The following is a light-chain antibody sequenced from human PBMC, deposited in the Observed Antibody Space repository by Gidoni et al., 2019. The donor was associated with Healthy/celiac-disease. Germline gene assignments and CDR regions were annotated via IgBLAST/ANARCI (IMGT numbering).Light chain of an antibody. CDR1: QDISNY. J-gene: IGKJ5*01. Sequence: DIQMTQSPSSLSASVGDRVTITCQASQDISNYLNWYQQKPGKAPKLLIYDASNLETGVPSRFSGSGSGTDFPFTISSLQPEDIATYYCQQYDNLLLTFGQGTRLEIK. V-gene: IGKV1-33*01. CDR2: DAS. CDR3: QQYDNLLLT.